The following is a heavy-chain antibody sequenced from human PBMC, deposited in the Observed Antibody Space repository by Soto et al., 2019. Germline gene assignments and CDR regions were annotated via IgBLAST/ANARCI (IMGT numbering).Heavy chain of an antibody. CDR3: ARGMTIFGVAPGGGVDV. CDR2: IYQSGRT. D-gene: IGHD3-3*01. J-gene: IGHJ6*02. CDR1: GGSISTFDYS. Sequence: QLQLQESGSGLVRPSQTLSLTCAVSGGSISTFDYSWSWIRQAPGRGLEWFGSIYQSGRTDYLPSRNRQATMSLDKSKNQFSLKSTCAVAADTARSYYARGMTIFGVAPGGGVDVWGQGTTVTVSS. V-gene: IGHV4-30-2*01.